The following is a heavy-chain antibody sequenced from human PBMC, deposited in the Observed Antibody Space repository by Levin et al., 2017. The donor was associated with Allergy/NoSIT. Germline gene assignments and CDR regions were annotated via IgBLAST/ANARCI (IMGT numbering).Heavy chain of an antibody. Sequence: PSETLSLTCTVSGGSISSYYWSWIRQPPGKGLEWIGYIYYSGSTNYNPSLKSRVTISVDTSKNQFSLKLSSVTAADTAVYYCARGARVVGDAFDIWGQGTMVTVSS. CDR2: IYYSGST. CDR1: GGSISSYY. D-gene: IGHD3-3*01. CDR3: ARGARVVGDAFDI. J-gene: IGHJ3*02. V-gene: IGHV4-59*01.